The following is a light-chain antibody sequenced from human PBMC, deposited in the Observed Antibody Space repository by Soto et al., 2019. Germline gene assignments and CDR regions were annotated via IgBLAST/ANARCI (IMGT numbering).Light chain of an antibody. V-gene: IGKV1-9*01. CDR2: AAS. CDR3: QQLYSYSS. CDR1: QDISRY. Sequence: DIQLTQSPSFVSASVGERVTITCRASQDISRYLAWYQQKPGEDPKLLISAASTLHSGVPSRFSGSGSGTEFTLTVSYLLPEDFATYYCQQLYSYSSFGQGTRLESK. J-gene: IGKJ5*01.